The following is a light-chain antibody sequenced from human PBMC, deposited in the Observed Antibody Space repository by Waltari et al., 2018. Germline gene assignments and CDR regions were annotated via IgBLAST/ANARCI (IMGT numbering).Light chain of an antibody. CDR1: PSNTASNA. CDR3: ASWDGSLAAYV. V-gene: IGLV1-44*01. CDR2: NNS. J-gene: IGLJ1*01. Sequence: QSVLTQPPSASGNPGQRVPISCLGAPSNTASNAVNWSQHLPGAAPTLFILNNSQRPAGVSDRFSGSTSGASASLAISGLQSDDEADYYCASWDGSLAAYVFGGGTKVTV.